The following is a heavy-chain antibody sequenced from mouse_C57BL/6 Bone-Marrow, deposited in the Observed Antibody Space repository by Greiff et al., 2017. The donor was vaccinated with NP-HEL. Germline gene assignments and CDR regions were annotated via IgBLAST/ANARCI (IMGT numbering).Heavy chain of an antibody. D-gene: IGHD2-3*01. CDR2: IFPGSGST. J-gene: IGHJ1*03. CDR3: ARSGYDGYWYFDV. Sequence: VQLQESGPELVKPGASVKISCKASGYTFTDYYINWVKQRPGQGLEWIGWIFPGSGSTYYNEKFKGKATLTVDKSSSTAYMLLSSLTSEDSAVYFCARSGYDGYWYFDVWGTGTTVTVSS. CDR1: GYTFTDYY. V-gene: IGHV1-75*01.